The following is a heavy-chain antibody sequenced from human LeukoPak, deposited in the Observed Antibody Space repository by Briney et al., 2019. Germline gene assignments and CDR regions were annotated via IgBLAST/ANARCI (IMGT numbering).Heavy chain of an antibody. D-gene: IGHD6-19*01. CDR1: GFTFSSYE. CDR3: ASILSIAVAGKGDY. V-gene: IGHV3-48*03. Sequence: GGSLRLSCAASGFTFSSYEMNWVRQAPGKGLEWVSYISSSGSTIYYADSVKGRFTISRDNAKNSLYLQMNSVRAEDTAVYYCASILSIAVAGKGDYWGQGTLVTVSS. J-gene: IGHJ4*02. CDR2: ISSSGSTI.